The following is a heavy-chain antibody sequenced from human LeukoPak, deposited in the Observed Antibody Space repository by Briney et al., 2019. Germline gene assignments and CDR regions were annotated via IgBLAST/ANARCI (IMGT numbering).Heavy chain of an antibody. J-gene: IGHJ1*01. CDR2: ISNTGGST. CDR3: AQQVGYCSSGSCYFTY. V-gene: IGHV3-23*01. CDR1: GFSFNTYA. Sequence: GGSLRLSCAASGFSFNTYAMSWVRQAPGKGLEWVSAISNTGGSTYYADSVKGRFTISRDKSKNTLSLQMNSLRAEDTAVYYCAQQVGYCSSGSCYFTYGGQGTLVTVSS. D-gene: IGHD2-15*01.